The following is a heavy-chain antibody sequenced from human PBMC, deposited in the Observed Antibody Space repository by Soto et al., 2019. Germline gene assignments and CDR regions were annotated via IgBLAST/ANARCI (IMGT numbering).Heavy chain of an antibody. V-gene: IGHV4-30-4*02. D-gene: IGHD3-22*01. CDR1: GGSTSSGDYY. J-gene: IGHJ4*02. CDR2: IYYCGST. Sequence: TSATLSLTCPVSGGSTSSGDYYWSWIRQPPGKGLEWFGYIYYCGSTYYNPTLKSRLTISVDTSKNQFSLKLSSVTAADTAVYYCARGLVLDYYDSSGYYYDYWGQGTLVTVSS. CDR3: ARGLVLDYYDSSGYYYDY.